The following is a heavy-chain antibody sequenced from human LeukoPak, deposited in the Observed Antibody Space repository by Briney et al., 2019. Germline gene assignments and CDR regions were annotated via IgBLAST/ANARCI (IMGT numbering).Heavy chain of an antibody. J-gene: IGHJ4*02. CDR1: GFTFSSYG. Sequence: GGSLRLSCAASGFTFSSYGMHWVRQAPGKGLEWVAVISYDGSNKYYADSVKGRFTISRDNSKNTLSLQMNSLRAEDTAVYYCAKKLTGWSLHFDYWGQGSLVTVSS. CDR2: ISYDGSNK. D-gene: IGHD6-19*01. V-gene: IGHV3-30*18. CDR3: AKKLTGWSLHFDY.